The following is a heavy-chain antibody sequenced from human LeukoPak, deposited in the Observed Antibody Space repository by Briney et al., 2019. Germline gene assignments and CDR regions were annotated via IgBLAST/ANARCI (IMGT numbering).Heavy chain of an antibody. V-gene: IGHV4-34*01. CDR2: INHSGST. CDR3: VSPRGFSYGYFDY. Sequence: SETLSLTCAVYGGSFSGYYWSWIRQPPGKGLEWIGEINHSGSTNYNPSLKSRVTMSVDTSKNQFSLKLSSVTAADTAVYYCVSPRGFSYGYFDYWGQGTLVTVSP. J-gene: IGHJ4*02. D-gene: IGHD5-18*01. CDR1: GGSFSGYY.